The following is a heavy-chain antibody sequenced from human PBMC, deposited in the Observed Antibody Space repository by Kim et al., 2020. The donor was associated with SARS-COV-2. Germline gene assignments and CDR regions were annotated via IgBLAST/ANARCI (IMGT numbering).Heavy chain of an antibody. CDR2: INGAGGNI. J-gene: IGHJ1*01. Sequence: GGSLRLSCAASGFTFKNYPMNWVRQAPGKGLEWVAAINGAGGNIYYADSVKGRITVSRDNSQNTLYLQMNSLTVEDTAVYYCVKDFNVWVRGIMTFWGQGTLVTVSS. V-gene: IGHV3-23*01. D-gene: IGHD3-10*01. CDR1: GFTFKNYP. CDR3: VKDFNVWVRGIMTF.